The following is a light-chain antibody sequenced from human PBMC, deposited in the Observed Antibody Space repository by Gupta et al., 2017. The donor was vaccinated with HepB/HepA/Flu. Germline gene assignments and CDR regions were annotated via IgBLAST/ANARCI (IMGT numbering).Light chain of an antibody. CDR2: RYN. CDR3: SAWDGSLIIVL. CDR1: SNNVGNEV. V-gene: IGLV10-54*04. Sequence: HARLTPTPSASKGLSQTATGPCLGISNNVGNEVSAWLLQHPGHTPRLLFYRYNYRPSGISERFSASRSGNTASRPITGLQPDDEDDYYCSAWDGSLIIVLFGGGTKLTVL. J-gene: IGLJ2*01.